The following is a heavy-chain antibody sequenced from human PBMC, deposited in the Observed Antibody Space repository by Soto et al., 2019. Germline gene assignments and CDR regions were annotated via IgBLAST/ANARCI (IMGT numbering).Heavy chain of an antibody. CDR1: GGSISNYH. V-gene: IGHV4-59*12. CDR2: IYSSGST. Sequence: PSETLSLTCTVSGGSISNYHWSWIRQPPGKGLEWIGYIYSSGSTNYNPSLKSRVTISVDKSKNQFSLKLSSVTAADTAVYYCARVYMVRGTIIRYFDYWGQGTLVTVSS. CDR3: ARVYMVRGTIIRYFDY. D-gene: IGHD3-10*01. J-gene: IGHJ4*02.